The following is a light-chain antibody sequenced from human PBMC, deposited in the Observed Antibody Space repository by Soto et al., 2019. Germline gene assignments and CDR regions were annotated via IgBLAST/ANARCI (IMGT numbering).Light chain of an antibody. J-gene: IGKJ4*01. V-gene: IGKV3-11*01. Sequence: IVLTQAPATLSLSPGERATLSCRASQSITSSVVWYQQKPGQAPRLLIFDASNRATGTPARFSGGGSGTDFTLTISSLEPEDFAVYYCQQRSTWPRTVGGGTKVEI. CDR2: DAS. CDR1: QSITSS. CDR3: QQRSTWPRT.